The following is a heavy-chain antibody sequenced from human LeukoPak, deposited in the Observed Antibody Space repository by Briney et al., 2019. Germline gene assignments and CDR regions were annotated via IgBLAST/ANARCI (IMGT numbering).Heavy chain of an antibody. CDR2: IYYSGST. V-gene: IGHV4-31*03. Sequence: KSSETLSLTCTVSGGSISSGGYYWSWIRQHPGKGLEWIGYIYYSGSTYYNPSLKSRVTISVDTSKNQFSLKLSSVTAADTAVYYCARVSYYYDSSGYRHDAFDIWGQGTMVTVSS. CDR1: GGSISSGGYY. CDR3: ARVSYYYDSSGYRHDAFDI. D-gene: IGHD3-22*01. J-gene: IGHJ3*02.